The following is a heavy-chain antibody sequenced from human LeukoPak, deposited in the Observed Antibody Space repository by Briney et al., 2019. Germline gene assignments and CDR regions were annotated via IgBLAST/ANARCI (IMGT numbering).Heavy chain of an antibody. J-gene: IGHJ3*02. V-gene: IGHV4-31*03. CDR1: GGSISSGGYY. CDR2: IYYTGST. CDR3: ARVPSVLDAFDI. Sequence: PSETLSLTCTVSGGSISSGGYYWSWIRQHPGKGLEWIAYIYYTGSTYYNPSLKSRLTISVDRSKNQFSLRLSSMTAADTAVYYCARVPSVLDAFDIWGQGTLVTVSS.